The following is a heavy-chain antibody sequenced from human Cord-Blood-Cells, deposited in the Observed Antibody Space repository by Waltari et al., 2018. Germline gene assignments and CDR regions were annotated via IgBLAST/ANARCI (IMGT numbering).Heavy chain of an antibody. V-gene: IGHV4-39*01. CDR1: GGSISSSSYY. Sequence: QLQLQESGPGLVKPSETLSLTCTVSGGSISSSSYYWGWIRQHPGKGLEWIGSIYYSGSTYYNPSLKSRVTISVDTSKNQFSLKLSSVTAADTAVYYCARRYDFWSGYYSWFDPWGQGTLVTVSS. J-gene: IGHJ5*02. D-gene: IGHD3-3*01. CDR3: ARRYDFWSGYYSWFDP. CDR2: IYYSGST.